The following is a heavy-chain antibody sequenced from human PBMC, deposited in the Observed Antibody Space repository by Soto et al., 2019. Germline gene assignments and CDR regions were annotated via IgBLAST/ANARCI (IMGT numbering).Heavy chain of an antibody. J-gene: IGHJ4*02. CDR2: VSGGGAST. CDR3: AKTQTFNGYYGGFDA. V-gene: IGHV3-23*01. CDR1: GFSFACYA. Sequence: PGGSRRLSWSATGFSFACYALTWVRQAPGKGLEWLSAVSGGGASTYYADSVRGRFSISRDVSGNMIYLQLNRLTAGDTATYYCAKTQTFNGYYGGFDAWGQGTRVTVSS. D-gene: IGHD3-3*01.